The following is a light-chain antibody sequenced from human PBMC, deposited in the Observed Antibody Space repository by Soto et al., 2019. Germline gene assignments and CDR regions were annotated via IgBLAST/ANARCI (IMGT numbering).Light chain of an antibody. Sequence: EIVLTQSPATLSLSPRERATLSCRATQSVSSYLAWYQQKPGQAPRLLIYDASNRATGIPARFSGSGSGTDFTLTISSLEPEDFAVYYCQQRSNWPYTCGQGTKLEIK. CDR2: DAS. CDR3: QQRSNWPYT. V-gene: IGKV3-11*01. J-gene: IGKJ2*01. CDR1: QSVSSY.